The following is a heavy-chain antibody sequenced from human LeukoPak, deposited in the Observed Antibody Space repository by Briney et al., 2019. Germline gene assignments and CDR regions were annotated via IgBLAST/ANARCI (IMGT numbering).Heavy chain of an antibody. D-gene: IGHD6-19*01. CDR2: ISSSGSTT. J-gene: IGHJ4*02. V-gene: IGHV3-48*03. Sequence: PGGSLRLSCAASAFTFSSYEMNWVRQAPGKGMEWVSYISSSGSTTYYAASVKGRFTISRDNAKNSLYLQMNSLRVEDTAVYYCASQKGRIAVAVDYWGQGTLVSVSS. CDR1: AFTFSSYE. CDR3: ASQKGRIAVAVDY.